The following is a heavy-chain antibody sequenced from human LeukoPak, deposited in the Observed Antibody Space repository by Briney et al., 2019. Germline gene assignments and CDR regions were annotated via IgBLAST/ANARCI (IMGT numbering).Heavy chain of an antibody. CDR2: INPNSGNT. D-gene: IGHD6-13*01. Sequence: GASVKVSCKASGSTFSSYSITWVRQATGQGLEWMGWINPNSGNTGYAQKFQGRVTMTRNTSISTAYMELSSLRSEDTAVYYCATNSSTWLSDMDVWGKGTTVTVSS. J-gene: IGHJ6*04. CDR1: GSTFSSYS. CDR3: ATNSSTWLSDMDV. V-gene: IGHV1-8*02.